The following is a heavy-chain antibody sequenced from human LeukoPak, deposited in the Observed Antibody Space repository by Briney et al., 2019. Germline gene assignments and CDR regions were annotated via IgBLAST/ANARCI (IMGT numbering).Heavy chain of an antibody. CDR1: GGTFSSYA. Sequence: SVKVSCKASGGTFSSYAISWVRQAPGQGLEWMGGIIPIFGTANYAQKFQGRVTITTDESTSTAYMELSSLRSEDTAVYYCARGSYNYVGGSFDYGGKGPVVPVP. J-gene: IGHJ4*02. CDR2: IIPIFGTA. V-gene: IGHV1-69*05. CDR3: ARGSYNYVGGSFDY. D-gene: IGHD3-16*01.